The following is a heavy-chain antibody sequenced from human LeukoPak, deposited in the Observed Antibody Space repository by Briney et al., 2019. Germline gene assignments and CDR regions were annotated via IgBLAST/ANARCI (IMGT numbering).Heavy chain of an antibody. Sequence: GGSLRLSCAASGFTFSSYEMNWVRQAPGKGLERGSYISSSGSIIYYADSVKGRFTISRDNAKNSLYLQMNSLRAEDTAVYYCARDRLYLMVYAIEGDGMDVWGQGTTVTVSS. D-gene: IGHD2-8*01. J-gene: IGHJ6*02. CDR3: ARDRLYLMVYAIEGDGMDV. CDR2: ISSSGSII. V-gene: IGHV3-48*03. CDR1: GFTFSSYE.